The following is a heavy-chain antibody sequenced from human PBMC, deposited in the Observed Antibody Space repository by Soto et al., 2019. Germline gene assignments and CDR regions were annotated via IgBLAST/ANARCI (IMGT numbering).Heavy chain of an antibody. D-gene: IGHD3-9*01. Sequence: GGALKLSFAAPGFTLCSYSMKYVRPAPGEGVEWVSYMSSSSSTIYYADSVKGRFTISRDNAKNSLYLQMNSLRAEDTAVYYCARDGTYYDILTGPTDAFDIWGQGTMVTVSS. V-gene: IGHV3-48*01. CDR1: GFTLCSYS. CDR2: MSSSSSTI. CDR3: ARDGTYYDILTGPTDAFDI. J-gene: IGHJ3*02.